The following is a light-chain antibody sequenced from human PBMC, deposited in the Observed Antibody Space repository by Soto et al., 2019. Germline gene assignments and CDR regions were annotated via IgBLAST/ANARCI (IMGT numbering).Light chain of an antibody. Sequence: QPVLTQPPSASGTPGQRVTISCSGSSSNIGSNTVNWYQQLPGTAPKLLIYNNNQRPSGVPDRFSGSKSGTSASLAISGLQSEDEADYYCAAWDDSLNGLVFGIGTKLTVL. CDR3: AAWDDSLNGLV. J-gene: IGLJ1*01. CDR1: SSNIGSNT. CDR2: NNN. V-gene: IGLV1-44*01.